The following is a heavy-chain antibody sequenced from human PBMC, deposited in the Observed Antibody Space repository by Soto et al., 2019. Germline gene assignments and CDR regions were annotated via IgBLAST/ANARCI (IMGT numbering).Heavy chain of an antibody. V-gene: IGHV4-59*01. Sequence: PSETLSLTCTVSGGSISSYYWSWIRQPPGKGLVWIGYIYYSGSTNYNPSLKSRVTISVDTSKNQFSLKLSSVTAADTAVYYCARDPTLDCSGGSCYYYGMDVWGQGTTVTVSS. D-gene: IGHD2-15*01. J-gene: IGHJ6*02. CDR3: ARDPTLDCSGGSCYYYGMDV. CDR2: IYYSGST. CDR1: GGSISSYY.